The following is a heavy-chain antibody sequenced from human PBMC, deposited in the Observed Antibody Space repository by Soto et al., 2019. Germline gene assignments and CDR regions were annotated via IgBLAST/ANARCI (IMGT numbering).Heavy chain of an antibody. D-gene: IGHD1-26*01. Sequence: PGGSLRLSCAASGFTFSSYSMNWVRQAPGKGLEWVSYISSSSSTIYYADSVKGRFTISRDNAKNSLYLQMNSLRDEDTAVYYCARGRGWELIYYYYYGMDVWGQGTTVTVSS. V-gene: IGHV3-48*02. CDR2: ISSSSSTI. J-gene: IGHJ6*02. CDR3: ARGRGWELIYYYYYGMDV. CDR1: GFTFSSYS.